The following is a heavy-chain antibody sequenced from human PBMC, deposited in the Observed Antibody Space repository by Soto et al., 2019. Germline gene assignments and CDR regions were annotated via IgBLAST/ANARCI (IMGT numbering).Heavy chain of an antibody. CDR2: MNPNSDRV. Sequence: ASVKVSCKASGGTFNSYSLHWVRQAPGQGLEWMGVMNPNSDRVNYAQKFQGRVTMTGDGSTATMYLEVRGLTPDDTAVYFCARDFGSAYNKRTTTHYYYYFGLDVWGQGTTVTVSS. CDR3: ARDFGSAYNKRTTTHYYYYFGLDV. V-gene: IGHV1-46*02. CDR1: GGTFNSYS. D-gene: IGHD1-1*01. J-gene: IGHJ6*02.